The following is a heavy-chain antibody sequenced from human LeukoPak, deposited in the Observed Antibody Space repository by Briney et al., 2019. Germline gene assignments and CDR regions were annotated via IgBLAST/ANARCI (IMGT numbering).Heavy chain of an antibody. J-gene: IGHJ4*02. D-gene: IGHD6-19*01. CDR3: ARARPGIAVAGPFDY. CDR1: GGSISSYY. Sequence: SETLSLTCIVSGGSISSYYWSWIRQPPGKGLEWIGYIYYSGSTNYNPSLKSRVTISVDTSKNQFSLKLSSVTAADTGVYYCARARPGIAVAGPFDYWGQGTLVTVSS. V-gene: IGHV4-59*12. CDR2: IYYSGST.